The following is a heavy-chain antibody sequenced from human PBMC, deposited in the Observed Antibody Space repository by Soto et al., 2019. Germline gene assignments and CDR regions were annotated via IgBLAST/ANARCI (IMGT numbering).Heavy chain of an antibody. CDR1: GGTFSSYS. J-gene: IGHJ3*02. D-gene: IGHD3-22*01. V-gene: IGHV1-69*06. Sequence: SVKVSCKASGGTFSSYSISWVRQAPRQGLEWIGGIIPIFGAANYAQKFQGRVTITADKSTSTAYMELSSLRSEDTAVYYCARGLGYYYDSSGSLDAFDIWGQGTMVTVS. CDR3: ARGLGYYYDSSGSLDAFDI. CDR2: IIPIFGAA.